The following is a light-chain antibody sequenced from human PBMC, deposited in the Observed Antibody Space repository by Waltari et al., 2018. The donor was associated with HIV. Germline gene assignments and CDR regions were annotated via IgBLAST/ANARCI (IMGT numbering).Light chain of an antibody. CDR1: ALPRQY. Sequence: SSALTQTPSVSVSPGQTATITCSGEALPRQYATWYHQRGGQAPLLVIFQDNKRPSGIPERFSASSSGTVLTMTISGVQTEDEGDYYCQTTDRNGVVAFGGGTKVTVL. V-gene: IGLV3-25*03. J-gene: IGLJ2*01. CDR3: QTTDRNGVVA. CDR2: QDN.